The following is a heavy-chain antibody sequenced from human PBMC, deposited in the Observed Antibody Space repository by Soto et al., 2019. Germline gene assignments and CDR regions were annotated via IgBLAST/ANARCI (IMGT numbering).Heavy chain of an antibody. J-gene: IGHJ4*02. CDR2: INAGNGNT. Sequence: ASVKVSCKASGYTFTSYAMHWVRQAPGQRLEWMGWINAGNGNTKYSQKFQGRVTITRDTFASTAYMELSSLRSEDTAVYYCARDNVPEGSSWPDYWGQGTLVTVSS. V-gene: IGHV1-3*01. CDR3: ARDNVPEGSSWPDY. CDR1: GYTFTSYA. D-gene: IGHD6-13*01.